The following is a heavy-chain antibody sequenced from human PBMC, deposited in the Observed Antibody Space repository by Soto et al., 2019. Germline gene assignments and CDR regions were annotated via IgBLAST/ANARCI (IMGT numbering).Heavy chain of an antibody. CDR1: GGSISSGDYY. J-gene: IGHJ4*02. V-gene: IGHV4-30-4*01. D-gene: IGHD3-10*01. Sequence: SETLSLTCTVSGGSISSGDYYWSWIRQPPGKGLEWIGYIYYSGRTYYNPSLKSRVTISLDTSKNQFSLKLNSMTAADTAVYYCARHNYGSGSTYFDYWGQGTLVTVSS. CDR3: ARHNYGSGSTYFDY. CDR2: IYYSGRT.